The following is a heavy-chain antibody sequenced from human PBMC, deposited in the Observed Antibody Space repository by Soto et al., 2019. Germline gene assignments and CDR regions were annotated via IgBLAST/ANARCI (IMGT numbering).Heavy chain of an antibody. Sequence: GGSLRLSCAASGFTVSSNYMSWVRQAPGKGLEWVSVIYSGGSTYYADSVKGRFTISRDNSKNTLYLQMNSLRAEDTAVYYCARSHSGLRLGELSLYYYYGMDVWGQGTTVTVSS. V-gene: IGHV3-53*01. CDR2: IYSGGST. CDR3: ARSHSGLRLGELSLYYYYGMDV. J-gene: IGHJ6*02. CDR1: GFTVSSNY. D-gene: IGHD3-16*02.